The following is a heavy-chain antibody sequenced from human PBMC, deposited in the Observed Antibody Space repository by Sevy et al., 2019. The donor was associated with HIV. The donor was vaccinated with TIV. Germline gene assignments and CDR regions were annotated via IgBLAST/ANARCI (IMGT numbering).Heavy chain of an antibody. CDR1: GFTFSSYV. D-gene: IGHD2-21*02. Sequence: GGSLRLSCAASGFTFSSYVMHWVRQAPGKGLEWVALIWYDGTIKYYADSVKGRFTISRDNSKDTLFLQMNSLTPEDRAVYYGARGWGSDGDDCYCIDYWGQGALVTVSS. V-gene: IGHV3-33*08. CDR3: ARGWGSDGDDCYCIDY. CDR2: IWYDGTIK. J-gene: IGHJ4*02.